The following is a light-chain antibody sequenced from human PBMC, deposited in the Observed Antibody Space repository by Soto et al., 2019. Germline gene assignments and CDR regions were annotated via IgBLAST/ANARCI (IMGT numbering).Light chain of an antibody. J-gene: IGKJ5*01. CDR2: DAS. V-gene: IGKV3-11*01. CDR1: QSVSSY. Sequence: EIVLAQSPATLSLSRGERATLSCRASQSVSSYLAWYQQKPGQAPRLLIYDASNRATGIPARFSGSGSGTDFTLTISSLEPEDFAVYYCQQRSNWPSITFGQGTRLEI. CDR3: QQRSNWPSIT.